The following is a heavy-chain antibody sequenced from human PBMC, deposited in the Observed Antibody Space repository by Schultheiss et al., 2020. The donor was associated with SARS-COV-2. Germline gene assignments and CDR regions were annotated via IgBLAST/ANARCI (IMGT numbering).Heavy chain of an antibody. V-gene: IGHV3-30*03. CDR3: ARDLDY. CDR1: GFTFSTYV. J-gene: IGHJ4*02. CDR2: ISYDGSNK. Sequence: GGSLRLSCAASGFTFSTYVMRWVRQAPGKGLEWVAVISYDGSNKYYADSVKGRFTISRDNSKNTLYLQMNSLRAEDTAVYYCARDLDYWGQGTLVTVSS.